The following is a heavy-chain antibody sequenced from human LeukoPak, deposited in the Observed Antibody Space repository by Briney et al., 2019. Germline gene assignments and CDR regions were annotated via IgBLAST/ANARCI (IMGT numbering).Heavy chain of an antibody. V-gene: IGHV1-46*01. CDR1: GYTFTSYY. D-gene: IGHD2-2*01. J-gene: IGHJ5*02. CDR2: INPSGGST. Sequence: GASVKVSCKASGYTFTSYYMRWVRQAPGQGLEWMGIINPSGGSTSYAQKFQGRVTMTRDTSTSTVYMELSSLRSEDTAVYYCARGGIVVVPAAIRWFDPWGQGTLVTVSS. CDR3: ARGGIVVVPAAIRWFDP.